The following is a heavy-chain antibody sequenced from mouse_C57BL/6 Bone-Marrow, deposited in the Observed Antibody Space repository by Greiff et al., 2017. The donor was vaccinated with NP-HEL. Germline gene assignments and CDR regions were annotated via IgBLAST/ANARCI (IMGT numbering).Heavy chain of an antibody. CDR1: GFTFSDYG. CDR3: ARPGYYYGSSPWFAY. CDR2: ISNLAYSI. D-gene: IGHD1-1*01. V-gene: IGHV5-15*01. Sequence: EVQLVESGGGLVQPGGSLKLSCAASGFTFSDYGMAWVRQAPRKGPEWVAFISNLAYSIYYADTVTGRFTISRENAKNTLYLEMSSLRSEDTAMYYCARPGYYYGSSPWFAYWGQGTLVTVSA. J-gene: IGHJ3*01.